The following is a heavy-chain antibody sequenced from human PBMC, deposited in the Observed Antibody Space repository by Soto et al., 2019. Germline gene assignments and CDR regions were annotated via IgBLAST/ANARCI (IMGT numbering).Heavy chain of an antibody. Sequence: SETLSLTCTVSGGSISSYYWSWIRQPPGKGLEWIGYIYYSGSTNYNPSLKSRVTISVDTSKNQFSLKLSSVTAADTAVYYCVREIVAAARARDAFDIWGQGTMVTVSS. J-gene: IGHJ3*02. CDR3: VREIVAAARARDAFDI. CDR2: IYYSGST. D-gene: IGHD6-13*01. CDR1: GGSISSYY. V-gene: IGHV4-59*01.